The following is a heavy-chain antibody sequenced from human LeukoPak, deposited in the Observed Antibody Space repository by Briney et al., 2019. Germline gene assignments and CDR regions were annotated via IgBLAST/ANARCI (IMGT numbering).Heavy chain of an antibody. Sequence: PSETLSLTCAVYGGSFSGYYWSWIRQPPGKGLEWIGEINHSGSTNYNPSLKSRVTIPVDTPKNQFSLKLSSVTAADTAVYYCARGIAAAGNYYYYYYMDVWGKGTTVTVSS. CDR1: GGSFSGYY. J-gene: IGHJ6*03. CDR3: ARGIAAAGNYYYYYYMDV. CDR2: INHSGST. V-gene: IGHV4-34*01. D-gene: IGHD6-13*01.